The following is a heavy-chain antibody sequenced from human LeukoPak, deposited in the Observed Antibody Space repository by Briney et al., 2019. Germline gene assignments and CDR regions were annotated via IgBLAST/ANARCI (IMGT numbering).Heavy chain of an antibody. D-gene: IGHD2-2*01. J-gene: IGHJ6*04. CDR1: RDTGSGNSAA. V-gene: IGHV6-1*01. CDR3: ARDSHCSRTSCYFVPYYYYYGMDV. Sequence: SQTLSLTGAISRDTGSGNSAACDCIRQSPSRGLESLGRTYYGSKWYTEYEVSVKSRLSIHPDRSKNQFCLQLNSVSHEDTAVYYCARDSHCSRTSCYFVPYYYYYGMDVWGKGTTVTVSS. CDR2: TYYGSKWYT.